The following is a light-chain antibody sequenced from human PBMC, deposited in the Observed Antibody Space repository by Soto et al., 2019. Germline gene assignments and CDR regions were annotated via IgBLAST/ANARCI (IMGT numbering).Light chain of an antibody. J-gene: IGLJ1*01. V-gene: IGLV2-18*01. Sequence: QSVLTQPASVSGSPGQSIAISCTGTSTGVVSYNRLSWYQQPPGTAPKLIMYEVNTRPSGVPDRFSGSKSGSTASLTISVLLSEDEADCYCSLDGSCSTYGCGTRTKGT. CDR1: STGVVSYNR. CDR2: EVN. CDR3: SLDGSCSTYG.